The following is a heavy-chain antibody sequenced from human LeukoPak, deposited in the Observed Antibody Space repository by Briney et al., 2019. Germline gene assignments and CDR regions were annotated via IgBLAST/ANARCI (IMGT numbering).Heavy chain of an antibody. CDR3: ARVRYCSSTSCYKNEYYFDY. Sequence: LRLSCAASGFTFSSYAMSWIRQHPGKGLEWIGYIYYSGSTYYNPSLKSRVTISVDTSKNQYSLKLSSVTAADTAVYYCARVRYCSSTSCYKNEYYFDYWGQGTLVTVSS. V-gene: IGHV4-31*02. D-gene: IGHD2-2*02. CDR2: IYYSGST. J-gene: IGHJ4*02. CDR1: GFTFSSYA.